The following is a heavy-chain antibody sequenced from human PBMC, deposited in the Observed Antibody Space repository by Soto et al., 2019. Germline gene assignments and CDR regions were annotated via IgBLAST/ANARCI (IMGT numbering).Heavy chain of an antibody. CDR2: IYYSGTT. D-gene: IGHD5-12*01. V-gene: IGHV4-39*01. J-gene: IGHJ4*02. CDR1: GGSISDSNYY. Sequence: PSETLSLTCTVSGGSISDSNYYWGWIRQPPGKGLGWIGTIYYSGTTYYNPSLRGRVTISVDTSKNQFSLRLTSMTAAETAVYYCARTVVPAIAPFDYWGLGALVTVSS. CDR3: ARTVVPAIAPFDY.